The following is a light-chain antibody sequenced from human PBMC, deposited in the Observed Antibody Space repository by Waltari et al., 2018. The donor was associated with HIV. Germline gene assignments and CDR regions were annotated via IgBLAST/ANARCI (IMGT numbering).Light chain of an antibody. CDR1: SSNIGSNY. CDR2: RND. J-gene: IGLJ3*02. Sequence: QSVLTQPPSASGTPGQRVSISCSGSSSNIGSNYVYWYQQLPGTATKLLMYRNDERPSGVPERFSGSKSGTSASLAISGLRSEDEADYYCAAWDDSLSAWVFGGGTKLTVL. V-gene: IGLV1-47*01. CDR3: AAWDDSLSAWV.